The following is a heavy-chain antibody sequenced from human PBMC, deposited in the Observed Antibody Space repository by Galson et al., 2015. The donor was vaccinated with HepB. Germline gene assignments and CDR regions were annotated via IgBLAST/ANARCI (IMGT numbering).Heavy chain of an antibody. V-gene: IGHV1-2*02. CDR3: ARDVSNFGGVIAPFIDY. Sequence: SVKVSCKASGYTFTGYYVHWVRQAPGQGLEWMGWINPNSGGTNYAQKFQGRVTMTRDTSISTAYMELSRLRSDDTAVYYCARDVSNFGGVIAPFIDYWGQGTLVTVSS. D-gene: IGHD3-16*02. J-gene: IGHJ4*02. CDR1: GYTFTGYY. CDR2: INPNSGGT.